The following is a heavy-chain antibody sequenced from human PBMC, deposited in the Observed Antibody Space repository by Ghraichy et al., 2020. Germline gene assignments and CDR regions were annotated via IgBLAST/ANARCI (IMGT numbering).Heavy chain of an antibody. V-gene: IGHV3-30*02. CDR1: GFTFGDFA. J-gene: IGHJ4*02. CDR3: ARDEGYDILTGYYKFEY. CDR2: IRYDGSKK. D-gene: IGHD3-9*01. Sequence: GGSLRLSCIASGFTFGDFAIHWVRQAPGKGLEWVAFIRYDGSKKFYADSVKGRFTISRDNSKNTLCLQMNSLRAEDTAVYYCARDEGYDILTGYYKFEYWGQGTLVTVSS.